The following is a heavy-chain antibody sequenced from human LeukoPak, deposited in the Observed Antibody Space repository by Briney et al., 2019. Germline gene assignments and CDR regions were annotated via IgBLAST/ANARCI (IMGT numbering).Heavy chain of an antibody. D-gene: IGHD6-19*01. CDR2: INPNSGGT. CDR3: ARDRVGSAWDFDY. J-gene: IGHJ4*02. V-gene: IGHV1-2*02. CDR1: GYTFTGYY. Sequence: ASVKVSCKASGYTFTGYYMHWVRQAPGQGLEWMGWINPNSGGTSYAPNFQGRVTMTRDTSISTAYMELSSLRSDDTAVYFSARDRVGSAWDFDYWGQGTLVTVSS.